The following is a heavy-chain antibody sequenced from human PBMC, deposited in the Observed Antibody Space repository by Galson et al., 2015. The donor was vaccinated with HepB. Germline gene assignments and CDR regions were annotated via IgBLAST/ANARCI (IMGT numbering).Heavy chain of an antibody. V-gene: IGHV3-48*02. J-gene: IGHJ4*02. CDR1: GFTFSSYS. D-gene: IGHD6-19*01. Sequence: SLRLSCAASGFTFSSYSMNWVRQAPGKGLEWVSYISSRSSTIYYADSVKGRFTISRDNAKNSLYLQMNSLRDEDTAVYYCARAPRVTVAGTRGPYYFDYWGQGTLVTVSS. CDR3: ARAPRVTVAGTRGPYYFDY. CDR2: ISSRSSTI.